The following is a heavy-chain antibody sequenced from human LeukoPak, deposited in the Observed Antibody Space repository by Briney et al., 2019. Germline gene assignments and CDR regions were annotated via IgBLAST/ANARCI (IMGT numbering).Heavy chain of an antibody. J-gene: IGHJ4*02. Sequence: GGSLRLSCAASGFTFSSYWMSWVRQAPGKGLEWVANIKQDGSEKYYVDSVKGRFTISRDNAKNSLYLQMNSLRAEDTAVYYCARVQSRDYYYDSSGYHDYWGQGTLVTVSS. CDR3: ARVQSRDYYYDSSGYHDY. D-gene: IGHD3-22*01. CDR2: IKQDGSEK. V-gene: IGHV3-7*01. CDR1: GFTFSSYW.